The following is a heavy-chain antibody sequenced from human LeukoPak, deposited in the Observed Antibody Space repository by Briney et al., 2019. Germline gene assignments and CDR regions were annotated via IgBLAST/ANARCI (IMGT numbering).Heavy chain of an antibody. CDR1: GFTFSSYS. J-gene: IGHJ5*02. D-gene: IGHD3-3*01. CDR3: ARGVTIFGVVTAFDP. Sequence: GGSLRLSCAASGFTFSSYSMNWVRQAPGKGLEWVSSISSCSSYIYYADSVKGRFTISRDNAKNSLYLQMNSLRAEDTAVYYCARGVTIFGVVTAFDPWGQGTLVTVPS. CDR2: ISSCSSYI. V-gene: IGHV3-21*01.